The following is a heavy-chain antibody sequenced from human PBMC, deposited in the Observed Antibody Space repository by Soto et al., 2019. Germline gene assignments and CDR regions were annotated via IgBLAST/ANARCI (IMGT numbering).Heavy chain of an antibody. Sequence: GGSLRLSCAASGFTFSSYSMNWVRQAPGKGLEWVSSISSSSSYIYYADSVKGRFTISRDNAKNSLYLQMNSLRAEDTAVYYCARXRLTGNDYGGNSGPSDYWGQGTLVTVSS. D-gene: IGHD4-17*01. CDR2: ISSSSSYI. V-gene: IGHV3-21*01. CDR1: GFTFSSYS. J-gene: IGHJ4*02. CDR3: ARXRLTGNDYGGNSGPSDY.